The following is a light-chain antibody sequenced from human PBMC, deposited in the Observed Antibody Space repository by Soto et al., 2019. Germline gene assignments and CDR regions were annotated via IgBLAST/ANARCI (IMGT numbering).Light chain of an antibody. CDR3: MQALQTPWT. V-gene: IGKV2-28*01. CDR2: LGS. Sequence: DLVLTPSPLSLPVTPGEPASISCRSSQSLLHSNGYNYLDWYLQKPGQSPQLLIYLGSNRASGVPDRFSGSGSGTDFTLKISRVEAEDVGVYYCMQALQTPWTFGQGTKVDIK. J-gene: IGKJ1*01. CDR1: QSLLHSNGYNY.